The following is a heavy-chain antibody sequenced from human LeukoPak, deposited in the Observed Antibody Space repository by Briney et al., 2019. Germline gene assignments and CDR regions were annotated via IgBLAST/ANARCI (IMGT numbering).Heavy chain of an antibody. Sequence: GGSLRLSCAASGFTFDDYGMSWVRQAPGKGLEWVSGINWNGGSTGYADSVKGRFTISRDNAKNSLYLQMNSLRAEDTALYHCARDSRAAAKSAFDYWGQGTLVTVSS. D-gene: IGHD2-2*01. CDR2: INWNGGST. V-gene: IGHV3-20*01. CDR1: GFTFDDYG. CDR3: ARDSRAAAKSAFDY. J-gene: IGHJ4*02.